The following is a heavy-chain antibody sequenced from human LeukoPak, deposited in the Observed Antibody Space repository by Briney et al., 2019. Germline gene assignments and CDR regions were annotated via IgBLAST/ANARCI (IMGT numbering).Heavy chain of an antibody. Sequence: GGSLRLSCAASGFTFSNYAVNWVRQAPGKGLEWVSTITGSGGSTFYADSVKGRFTISRDNSKNTLYLQMNSLRAEDTAVYYCARDHIAAAGTLYYYGMDVWGQGTTVTVSS. V-gene: IGHV3-23*01. D-gene: IGHD6-13*01. CDR1: GFTFSNYA. CDR3: ARDHIAAAGTLYYYGMDV. CDR2: ITGSGGST. J-gene: IGHJ6*02.